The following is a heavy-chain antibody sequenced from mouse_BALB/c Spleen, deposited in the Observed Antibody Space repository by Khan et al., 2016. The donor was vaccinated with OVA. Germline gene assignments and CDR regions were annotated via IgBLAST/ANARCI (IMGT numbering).Heavy chain of an antibody. CDR3: ARGDYYGYYFDC. CDR1: GYSITSGYA. V-gene: IGHV3-2*02. D-gene: IGHD1-1*01. CDR2: ISYSGVT. J-gene: IGHJ2*01. Sequence: EVQLVESGPGLVKPSQSLSLTCTVTGYSITSGYAWNWIRQFPGNKLEWMGYISYSGVTSYTPSLKSRISITRDTSKNQFFLQLNSVTTEDTATYSCARGDYYGYYFDCWGQGTTLTVSS.